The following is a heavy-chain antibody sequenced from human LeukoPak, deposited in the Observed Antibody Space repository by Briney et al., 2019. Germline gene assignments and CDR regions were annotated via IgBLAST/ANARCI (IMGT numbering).Heavy chain of an antibody. V-gene: IGHV3-30*02. Sequence: GGSLRLSCAASGFTFSSYGMHWVRQAPGKGLEWVAFIRYDGSNKYYADSVKGRFTISRDNSKNTLYLQMNSLRAEDTAVYYCAKMNMHFDGLLAVDYWGQGTLVTVSS. CDR1: GFTFSSYG. CDR3: AKMNMHFDGLLAVDY. D-gene: IGHD3-9*01. CDR2: IRYDGSNK. J-gene: IGHJ4*02.